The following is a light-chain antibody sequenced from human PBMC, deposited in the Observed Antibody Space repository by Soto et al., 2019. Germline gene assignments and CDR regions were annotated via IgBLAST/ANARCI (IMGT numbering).Light chain of an antibody. Sequence: QSVLTQPPSASGTPGQRVTISCSGSRSNIGRNSVNWYQQLPGTAPKLLIYTSNQRPSGVPDRFSGSKYGTSASLAISGLQSDDEADYYCAAWDDSLEGVLVGGGTKLTVL. CDR3: AAWDDSLEGVL. CDR2: TSN. J-gene: IGLJ2*01. CDR1: RSNIGRNS. V-gene: IGLV1-44*01.